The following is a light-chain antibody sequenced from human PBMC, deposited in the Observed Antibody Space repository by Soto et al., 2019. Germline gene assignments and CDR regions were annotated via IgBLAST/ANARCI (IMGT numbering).Light chain of an antibody. CDR1: QSISTY. CDR2: GAS. V-gene: IGKV3-11*01. Sequence: VLTQSPATLSLSPGETATLSCRSSQSISTYSAWYQQKPGQAPRLLIYGASNRASGVPARFSGSGSGTDFTLPISSLEPEDFGVYYCQQHSTWPLTFGGGTKVEIK. CDR3: QQHSTWPLT. J-gene: IGKJ4*01.